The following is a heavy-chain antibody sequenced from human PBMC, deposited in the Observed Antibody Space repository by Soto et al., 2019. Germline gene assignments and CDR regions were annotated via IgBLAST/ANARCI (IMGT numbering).Heavy chain of an antibody. CDR3: ARDPDYDFWGHFDY. J-gene: IGHJ4*02. V-gene: IGHV3-30-3*01. D-gene: IGHD3-3*01. Sequence: QVQLVESGGGVVQPGRSLRLSCAASGFTFSSYAMHWVRQAPGKGLEWVAVISYDGSNKYYADSLKGRFTISRDNSKNTLYLQMNSLRAEDTAVYYCARDPDYDFWGHFDYWGQGTLVTVSS. CDR2: ISYDGSNK. CDR1: GFTFSSYA.